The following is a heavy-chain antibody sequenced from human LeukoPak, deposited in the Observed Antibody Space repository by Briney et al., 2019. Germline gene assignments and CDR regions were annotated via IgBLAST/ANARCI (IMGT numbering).Heavy chain of an antibody. CDR3: ARGVRLGDSSGYYLHY. CDR2: INPNSGGT. CDR1: GYTFTGYY. D-gene: IGHD3-22*01. V-gene: IGHV1-2*02. J-gene: IGHJ4*02. Sequence: ASVKVSCKASGYTFTGYYMHWVRQAPGQGLEWMGWINPNSGGTNYAQKFQGRVTMTRDTSISTAYMELSRLRSDDTAVYYCARGVRLGDSSGYYLHYWGQGTLVTVSS.